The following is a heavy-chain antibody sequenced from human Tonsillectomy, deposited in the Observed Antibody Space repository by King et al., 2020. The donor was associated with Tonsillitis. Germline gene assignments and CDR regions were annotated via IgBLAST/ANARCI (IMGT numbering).Heavy chain of an antibody. J-gene: IGHJ4*02. D-gene: IGHD6-13*01. V-gene: IGHV3-64D*06. CDR2: IGSNGGST. CDR3: VKGGSSRVIDY. CDR1: GFTFSNYA. Sequence: VQLVESGGGLVQPGGSLRLSCSVSGFTFSNYAMHWVRQAPGKGLEYVSAIGSNGGSTYYADSVKGRFTISRDNSKNTLYLQMNSLRAEDTAVYYCVKGGSSRVIDYWGQGTLVTVSS.